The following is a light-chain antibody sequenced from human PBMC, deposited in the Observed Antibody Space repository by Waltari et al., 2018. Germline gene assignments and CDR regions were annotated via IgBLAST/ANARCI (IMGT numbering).Light chain of an antibody. Sequence: QSVLTQPPSASGTPGQRVTIPCSGSSSNIGSNTANWYQQLPGTAPKLLNYSNNQRPSGVPGRFSGSNSGTSASLAISGLQSEDEADYYCATWDDRLNGPVFGTGTQVTVL. CDR2: SNN. CDR3: ATWDDRLNGPV. V-gene: IGLV1-44*01. J-gene: IGLJ1*01. CDR1: SSNIGSNT.